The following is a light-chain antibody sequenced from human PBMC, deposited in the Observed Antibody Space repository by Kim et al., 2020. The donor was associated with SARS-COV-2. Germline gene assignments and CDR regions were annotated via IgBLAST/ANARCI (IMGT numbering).Light chain of an antibody. CDR1: QSVSCSSKNKNY. Sequence: ATSNRKSSQSVSCSSKNKNYLAWYPQKPGQPPKLLIYWASTRESGVPNRFSGSGSGTDFTLTISSLQAEDVAVYYCQQYYSTPPYSFGQGTKLEI. V-gene: IGKV4-1*01. CDR3: QQYYSTPPYS. CDR2: WAS. J-gene: IGKJ2*03.